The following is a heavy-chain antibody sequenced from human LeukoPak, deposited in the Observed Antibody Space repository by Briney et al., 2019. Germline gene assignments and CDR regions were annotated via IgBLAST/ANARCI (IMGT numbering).Heavy chain of an antibody. CDR2: MNPNSGNT. V-gene: IGHV1-8*03. J-gene: IGHJ4*02. D-gene: IGHD6-19*01. Sequence: ASVKVSCKASGYTFTSYDINWVRQATGQRLEWMGWMNPNSGNTGYAQKFQGRVTITRNTSISTAYMELSSLRSEDTAVYYCAFSSGWYYFDYWGQGTLVTVSS. CDR3: AFSSGWYYFDY. CDR1: GYTFTSYD.